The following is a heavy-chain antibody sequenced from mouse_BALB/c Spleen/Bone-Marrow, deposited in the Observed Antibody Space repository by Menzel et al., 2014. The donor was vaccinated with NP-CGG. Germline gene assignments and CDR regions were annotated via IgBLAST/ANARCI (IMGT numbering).Heavy chain of an antibody. V-gene: IGHV2-2*02. CDR1: GFSLTSYG. CDR3: ARNPIRRNAMDY. Sequence: VKLQESGPGLVQPSQSLSITCTVSGFSLTSYGVRWVRQSPGKGLEWLGVIWSGGTTDYNAPFISRLSISKDNSKSQVFFKMNSLQANDTAIYYCARNPIRRNAMDYWGQGTSVTVSS. J-gene: IGHJ4*01. CDR2: IWSGGTT. D-gene: IGHD2-12*01.